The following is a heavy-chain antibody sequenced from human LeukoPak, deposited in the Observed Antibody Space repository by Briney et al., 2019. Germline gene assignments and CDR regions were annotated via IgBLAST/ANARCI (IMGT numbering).Heavy chain of an antibody. CDR2: ISSGSSYI. CDR1: GFTFSSYS. CDR3: ARVRRAVADIDY. D-gene: IGHD6-19*01. V-gene: IGHV3-21*04. Sequence: PGGSLRLSCAASGFTFSSYSMNWVRQAPGKWLEWVSSISSGSSYIYYADSVKGRFTISRDNAKNSLYLQMNSLRAEDTAVYYCARVRRAVADIDYWGQGTLVTVSS. J-gene: IGHJ4*02.